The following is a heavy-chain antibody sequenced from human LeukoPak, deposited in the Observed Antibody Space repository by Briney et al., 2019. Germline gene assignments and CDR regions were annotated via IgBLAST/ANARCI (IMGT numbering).Heavy chain of an antibody. Sequence: GGSLRLSCAASGFTFSSYAMSWVRQAPGKWLEWDAGISDSGGSTYYADSVKGRFTISRDNSKNTLYLQMNSLRAEDTAVYYCARVMGDSSGYYQIGFDYWGQGTLVTVSS. V-gene: IGHV3-23*01. CDR1: GFTFSSYA. CDR3: ARVMGDSSGYYQIGFDY. D-gene: IGHD3-22*01. J-gene: IGHJ4*02. CDR2: ISDSGGST.